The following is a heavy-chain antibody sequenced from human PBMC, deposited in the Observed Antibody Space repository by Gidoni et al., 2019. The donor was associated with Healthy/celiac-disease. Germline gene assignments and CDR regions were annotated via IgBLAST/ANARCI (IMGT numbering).Heavy chain of an antibody. CDR1: GFTFSDYY. CDR2: ISSSGSTI. D-gene: IGHD6-19*01. Sequence: QVQLVESGGGLVKPGGSLRLSCAASGFTFSDYYMSWIRQAPGKGLGGVSYISSSGSTIYYADSVKGRFTISRDNAKNSLYLQMNSLRAEDTAVYYCARSSSSGWYRGYYFDYWGQGTLVTVSS. J-gene: IGHJ4*02. V-gene: IGHV3-11*01. CDR3: ARSSSSGWYRGYYFDY.